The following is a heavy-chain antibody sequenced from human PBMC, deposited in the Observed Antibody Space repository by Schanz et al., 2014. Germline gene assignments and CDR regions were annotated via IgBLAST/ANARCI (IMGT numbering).Heavy chain of an antibody. CDR3: ARGQRRTIGRPFGP. CDR1: GYTFSNDD. Sequence: QVQLVQSGAELRKPGTSVKVSCKTSGYTFSNDDINWVRQAIGQGPEWMGWMQPDSGKTHYAEKFQGRVAMTRDVAISAADMERSRLAAEDAAVYCCARGQRRTIGRPFGPWGQGTLVTVSS. CDR2: MQPDSGKT. V-gene: IGHV1-8*01. D-gene: IGHD6-25*01. J-gene: IGHJ5*02.